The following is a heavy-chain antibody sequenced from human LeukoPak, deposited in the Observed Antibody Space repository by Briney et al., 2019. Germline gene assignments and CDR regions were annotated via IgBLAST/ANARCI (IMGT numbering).Heavy chain of an antibody. Sequence: QPGGSLRLSCAASGFTFSTSEMSWVRQAPGKGLEWVSAIAVGGGTTYADSVKGRFIISRDNSKNTLYLQMSSLRAEDTAIYYCAKTIPYWYFDLWGRGTLVTVSS. V-gene: IGHV3-23*01. CDR2: IAVGGGTT. CDR1: GFTFSTSE. CDR3: AKTIPYWYFDL. D-gene: IGHD5-24*01. J-gene: IGHJ2*01.